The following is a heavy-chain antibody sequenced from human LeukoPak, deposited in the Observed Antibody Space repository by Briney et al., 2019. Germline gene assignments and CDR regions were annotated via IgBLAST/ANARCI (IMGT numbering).Heavy chain of an antibody. CDR1: GYSFTTYY. Sequence: GASVKVSCKASGYSFTTYYMHWVRQAPGQGLEWMGVINPSNGGTTYAQKFQDRVTMTRDTSTSTVFMDLSSLRSDDTAVYYCTRVKPSNSGHDYWGQGTLLTVSS. V-gene: IGHV1-46*01. CDR3: TRVKPSNSGHDY. J-gene: IGHJ4*02. D-gene: IGHD6-19*01. CDR2: INPSNGGT.